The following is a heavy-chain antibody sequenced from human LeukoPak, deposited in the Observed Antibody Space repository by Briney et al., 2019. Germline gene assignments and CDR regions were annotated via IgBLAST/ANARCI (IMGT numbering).Heavy chain of an antibody. CDR3: ATFSSGWYYFDY. J-gene: IGHJ4*02. Sequence: SQTLSLTCTVSGGSISSGDYYWSWLRQPPGKGLEWIGYIYYSGSTNYNPSLKSRVTISVDTSKNQFSLKLSSVTAADTAVYYCATFSSGWYYFDYWGQGTLVTVSS. CDR2: IYYSGST. CDR1: GGSISSGDYY. D-gene: IGHD6-19*01. V-gene: IGHV4-30-4*08.